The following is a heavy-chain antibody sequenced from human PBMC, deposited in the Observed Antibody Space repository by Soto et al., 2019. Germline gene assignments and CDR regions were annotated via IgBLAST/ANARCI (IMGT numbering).Heavy chain of an antibody. J-gene: IGHJ4*02. D-gene: IGHD4-17*01. Sequence: GGSLRLSCAASGFTFSSYSMSWVRQAPGKGLEWVANIKQDGSEKYYVDSVKGRFTISRDNAKNSLYLQMNSLRAEDTAVYYCALNSYGDYEECFDYWGQGTLVTVSS. V-gene: IGHV3-7*01. CDR2: IKQDGSEK. CDR3: ALNSYGDYEECFDY. CDR1: GFTFSSYS.